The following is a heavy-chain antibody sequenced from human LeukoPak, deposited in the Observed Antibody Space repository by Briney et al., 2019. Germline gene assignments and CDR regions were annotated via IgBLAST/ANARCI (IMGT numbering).Heavy chain of an antibody. CDR1: GFTLSSYA. Sequence: PGGSLRLSCAASGFTLSSYAMSWVRQAPGKGLEWVAFIRYDGSNKYYADSVKGRFTISRDNSKNTLYLQMNSLRAEDTAVYYCAKDLEKGAVPAAPFDYWGQGTLVTVSS. CDR3: AKDLEKGAVPAAPFDY. J-gene: IGHJ4*02. CDR2: IRYDGSNK. V-gene: IGHV3-30*02. D-gene: IGHD2-2*01.